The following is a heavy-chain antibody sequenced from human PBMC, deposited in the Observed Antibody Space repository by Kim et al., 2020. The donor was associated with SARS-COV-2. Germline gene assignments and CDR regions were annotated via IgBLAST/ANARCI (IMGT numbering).Heavy chain of an antibody. V-gene: IGHV3-30*07. J-gene: IGHJ6*02. CDR3: ARDQDSSGWYELDV. Sequence: ADAVKGRFTMSRDNSKNTLYLQMNSLRAEDTAVYYCARDQDSSGWYELDVWGQGTTVTVSS. D-gene: IGHD6-19*01.